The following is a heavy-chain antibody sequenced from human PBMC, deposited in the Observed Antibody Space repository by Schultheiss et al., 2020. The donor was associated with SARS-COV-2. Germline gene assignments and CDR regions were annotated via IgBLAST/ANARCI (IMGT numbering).Heavy chain of an antibody. D-gene: IGHD6-19*01. CDR2: INHSGST. CDR1: GGSFSGYY. Sequence: SETLSLTCAVYGGSFSGYYWGWIRQPPGKGLEWIGEINHSGSTNYNPSLKSRVTISVDTSKKQFSLKLSSVTAADTAVYYCARISQQWDAYYFDYWGQGTLVTVSS. J-gene: IGHJ4*02. V-gene: IGHV4-34*01. CDR3: ARISQQWDAYYFDY.